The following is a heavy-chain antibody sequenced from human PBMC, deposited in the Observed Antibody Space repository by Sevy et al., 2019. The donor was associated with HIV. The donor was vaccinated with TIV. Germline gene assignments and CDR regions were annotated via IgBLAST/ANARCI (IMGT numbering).Heavy chain of an antibody. CDR2: ISGSGGSP. J-gene: IGHJ4*02. D-gene: IGHD3-10*01. Sequence: QLGGPLRLSCVASGLTFSSYAMNWVRQAPGKGLGWVSFISGSGGSPYYADSVKGRFTISRDNSKNTLYLQMNSLRVDDTAVYYCAQELKKWFFWGQGTLVTVSS. V-gene: IGHV3-23*01. CDR1: GLTFSSYA. CDR3: AQELKKWFF.